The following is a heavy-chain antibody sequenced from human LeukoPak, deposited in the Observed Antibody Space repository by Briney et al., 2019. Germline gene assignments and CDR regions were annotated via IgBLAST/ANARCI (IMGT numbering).Heavy chain of an antibody. J-gene: IGHJ3*02. CDR2: IRYDGSNK. Sequence: PGGSLRLSCAASGFTFSTYGMHWVRQAPGKGLEWVAFIRYDGSNKFYADSVKGRFTISRDNSKNTLSLQMNSLRAEDTAIYYCAKGRGFPYDAFDIWGQGTMVTVSS. CDR1: GFTFSTYG. CDR3: AKGRGFPYDAFDI. V-gene: IGHV3-30*02. D-gene: IGHD3-10*01.